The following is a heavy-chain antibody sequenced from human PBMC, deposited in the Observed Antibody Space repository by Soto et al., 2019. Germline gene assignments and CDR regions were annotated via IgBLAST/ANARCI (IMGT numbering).Heavy chain of an antibody. Sequence: GESLKISGKGSGCSFTSYWISWVRQMPGKGLEWMGRIDPSDSYTNYSPSFQGHVTISADKSISTAYLQWSSLKASDTAMYYCARHQMVYRQDYGDYYGMDVWGQGTTVTVSS. CDR3: ARHQMVYRQDYGDYYGMDV. V-gene: IGHV5-10-1*01. J-gene: IGHJ6*02. CDR2: IDPSDSYT. CDR1: GCSFTSYW. D-gene: IGHD4-17*01.